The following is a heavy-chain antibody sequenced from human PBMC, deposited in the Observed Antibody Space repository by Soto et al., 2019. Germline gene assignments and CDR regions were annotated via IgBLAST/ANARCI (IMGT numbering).Heavy chain of an antibody. CDR1: GGSISGYY. CDR3: ARAGSSSWYGYFDF. Sequence: PSETLSLTCTVSGGSISGYYRSWIRQPPGKGLEWIGYIYHSGSTNYNPSLKSRVTMSVATSKNELSLKLTSVTAADTAVFYCARAGSSSWYGYFDFWGQGALVTVSS. D-gene: IGHD6-13*01. J-gene: IGHJ4*02. CDR2: IYHSGST. V-gene: IGHV4-59*01.